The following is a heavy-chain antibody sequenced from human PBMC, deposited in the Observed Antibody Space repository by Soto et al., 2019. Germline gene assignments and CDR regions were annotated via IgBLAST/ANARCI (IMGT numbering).Heavy chain of an antibody. CDR3: ARGTTRRAHDATHI. CDR1: GGSISSYY. J-gene: IGHJ3*02. CDR2: IYYSGST. Sequence: SETLSLTCTVSGGSISSYYWSWIRQPPGKGLEWIGYIYYSGSTNYNPSLKSRVTISVDTSKNQFSLKLSSVTAADTAVYYCARGTTRRAHDATHIWGQATMLT. D-gene: IGHD2-2*01. V-gene: IGHV4-59*01.